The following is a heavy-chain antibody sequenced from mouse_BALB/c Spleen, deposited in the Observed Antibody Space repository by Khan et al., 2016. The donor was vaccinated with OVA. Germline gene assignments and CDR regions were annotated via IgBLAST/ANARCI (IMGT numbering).Heavy chain of an antibody. J-gene: IGHJ3*01. V-gene: IGHV2-9*02. CDR3: ASGCYYGAWFAY. CDR1: GFSLTTYG. Sequence: QVQLKESGPGLVAPSQSLSITCTVSGFSLTTYGVHWVRQPPGKGLEWLGVIWAGGSTYYNSALMSRLSISKDNSKSQAFVKMNSLQTDETAMYXCASGCYYGAWFAYWGQGTLVTVSA. D-gene: IGHD1-1*01. CDR2: IWAGGST.